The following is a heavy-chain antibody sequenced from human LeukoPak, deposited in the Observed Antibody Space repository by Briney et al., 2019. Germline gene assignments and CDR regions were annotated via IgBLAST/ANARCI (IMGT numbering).Heavy chain of an antibody. CDR1: GYSISSSYY. J-gene: IGHJ3*02. CDR2: VYYSGNT. D-gene: IGHD4-17*01. CDR3: TREYGFMTTVFHAFDI. V-gene: IGHV4-38-2*02. Sequence: SETLSLTCNVSGYSISSSYYWGWIRQPPGKGLEWIGSVYYSGNTYYNSSLKSRVTISVDTSKNQFSLKLSSVTAADTAIYYCTREYGFMTTVFHAFDIWGQGTMVTVSS.